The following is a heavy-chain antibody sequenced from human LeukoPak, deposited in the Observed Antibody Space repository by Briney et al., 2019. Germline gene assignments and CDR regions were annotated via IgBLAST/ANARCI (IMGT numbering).Heavy chain of an antibody. V-gene: IGHV5-10-1*01. J-gene: IGHJ4*02. CDR1: GSTFSSYW. Sequence: GAPLKISCQPSGSTFSSYWINWARKLPGKGRVWMGRIEPSDSDTDYSPSFQGHVTISADKSISTAYLQRSSLMASDTAMYYCARHTISDYWGQGTQVTVSS. CDR2: IEPSDSDT. CDR3: ARHTISDY. D-gene: IGHD3-10*01.